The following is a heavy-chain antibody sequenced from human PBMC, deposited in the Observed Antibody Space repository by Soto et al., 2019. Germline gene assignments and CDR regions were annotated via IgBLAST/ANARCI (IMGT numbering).Heavy chain of an antibody. CDR3: AKRIWGEVSVGPTFDY. J-gene: IGHJ4*02. CDR1: GFTFSNYA. D-gene: IGHD3-16*01. Sequence: EVQLLESGGGLAQPGGSLRLFCAASGFTFSNYAMSWVRQAPGKGLEWVSTISGSGGSTFYADSVKGRFTISRDNSKNTLYLQINSLRAEDTALYYCAKRIWGEVSVGPTFDYWGQGTLVTVSS. V-gene: IGHV3-23*01. CDR2: ISGSGGST.